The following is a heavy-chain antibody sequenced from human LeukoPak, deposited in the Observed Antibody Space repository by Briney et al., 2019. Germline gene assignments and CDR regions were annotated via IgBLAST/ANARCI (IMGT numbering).Heavy chain of an antibody. CDR3: ARELPFDN. CDR1: GFTFSSYW. Sequence: QPGGSLRLSCAASGFTFSSYWMHWVRQTPGKWLVWVSRISGDGSSTTYAESVKGRFTISRDNAKNTLYLQMNTLRAEDTAVYYCARELPFDNWGQGTLVTVSS. J-gene: IGHJ4*02. V-gene: IGHV3-74*01. CDR2: ISGDGSST.